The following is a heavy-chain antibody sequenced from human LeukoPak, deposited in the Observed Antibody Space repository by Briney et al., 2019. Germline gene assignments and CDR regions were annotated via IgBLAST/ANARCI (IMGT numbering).Heavy chain of an antibody. D-gene: IGHD1-26*01. CDR2: INPNSGGT. CDR1: GYTFTSYY. V-gene: IGHV1-2*02. Sequence: ASVKVSCKASGYTFTSYYMHWVRQAPGQGLEWMGWINPNSGGTNYAQKFQGRVTMTRDTSISTAYMELSRLRSDDTAVYYCASSSGTIEVFDIWGQGTMVTVSS. J-gene: IGHJ3*02. CDR3: ASSSGTIEVFDI.